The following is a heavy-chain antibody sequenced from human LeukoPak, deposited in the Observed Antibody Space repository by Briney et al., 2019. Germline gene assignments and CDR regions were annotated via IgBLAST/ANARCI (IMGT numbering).Heavy chain of an antibody. J-gene: IGHJ4*02. V-gene: IGHV3-21*04. D-gene: IGHD4-17*01. CDR2: ISSSSSYI. Sequence: GGSLRLSCAASGFTFSSYSMNWVRQAPGKGLEWVSSISSSSSYIYYADSVKGRFTISRDTSKNTLYLQMNSLRAEDTAVYYCARDTYGDGFDYWGQGTLVTVSS. CDR1: GFTFSSYS. CDR3: ARDTYGDGFDY.